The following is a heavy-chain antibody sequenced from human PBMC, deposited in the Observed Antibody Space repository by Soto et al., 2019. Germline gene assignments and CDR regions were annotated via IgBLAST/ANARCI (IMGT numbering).Heavy chain of an antibody. CDR2: IYYSGST. J-gene: IGHJ4*02. V-gene: IGHV4-31*03. Sequence: SETLSLTCTVSGGSISSGGYYWSWIRQHPGKGLEWIGYIYYSGSTYYNPSLKSRVTISVDTSKNQSSLKLSSVTAADTAVYYCARGEKLYYFDYWGQGTLVTVSS. CDR1: GGSISSGGYY. CDR3: ARGEKLYYFDY.